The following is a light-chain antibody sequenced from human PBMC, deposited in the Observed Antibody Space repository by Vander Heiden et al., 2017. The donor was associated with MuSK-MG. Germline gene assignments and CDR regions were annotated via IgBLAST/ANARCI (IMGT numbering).Light chain of an antibody. V-gene: IGLV3-19*01. Sequence: TQDPAVSVALGQTVRITCQGDSLRSYYASWYQQKPGQAPVLVIYGKNNRPSGIPDRFSGSSSGNTASLTITGAQAEDEADDYGKYPASSGKHWVFGGGTKLTVL. CDR1: SLRSYY. CDR3: KYPASSGKHWV. J-gene: IGLJ3*02. CDR2: GKN.